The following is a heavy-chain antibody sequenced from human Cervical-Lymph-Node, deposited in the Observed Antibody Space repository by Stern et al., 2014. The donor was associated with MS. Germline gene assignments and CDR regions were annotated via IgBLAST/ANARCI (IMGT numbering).Heavy chain of an antibody. Sequence: MQLVESGGGLVKPGGSLRLSCAGSGFRFSDFSMTWIRKSPERGLEWDSYISNSGQSIYYADSVKGRFTISRDNAKNSLYLEMNSLRVEDAGTYYCARRKRSYDYWGQGTLVTVSS. CDR3: ARRKRSYDY. V-gene: IGHV3-11*01. CDR2: ISNSGQSI. CDR1: GFRFSDFS. J-gene: IGHJ4*02.